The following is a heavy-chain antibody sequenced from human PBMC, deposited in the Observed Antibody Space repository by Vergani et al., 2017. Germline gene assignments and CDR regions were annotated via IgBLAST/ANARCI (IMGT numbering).Heavy chain of an antibody. CDR3: ARDRYYLGSGSYPYFYYYGLDV. J-gene: IGHJ6*02. CDR1: GFSLSRFW. V-gene: IGHV3-7*01. Sequence: EVQLVESGGGLVQPGGSLRLSCAASGFSLSRFWLSWVRQAPEKGLEWVAHISPDGSATSYVDSVKGRFTISRDNTKSSLYLQMNSLRAEDTGVYYCARDRYYLGSGSYPYFYYYGLDVWRQGTAVTVSS. D-gene: IGHD3-10*01. CDR2: ISPDGSAT.